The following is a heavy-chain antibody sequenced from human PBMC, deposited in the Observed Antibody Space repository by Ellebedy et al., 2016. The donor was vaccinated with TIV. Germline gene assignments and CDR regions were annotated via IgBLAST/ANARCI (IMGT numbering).Heavy chain of an antibody. CDR3: ARSRGVSY. V-gene: IGHV3-7*03. Sequence: PGGSLRLSCAASGFTFSNYWMTWVRQAPGKGPECVANIKQDGSEKYYVDSVKGRFTISSDNAKNSLYLQMSSLRAEDTAVYFCARSRGVSYWGQGTLVTVSS. D-gene: IGHD2-8*01. J-gene: IGHJ4*02. CDR2: IKQDGSEK. CDR1: GFTFSNYW.